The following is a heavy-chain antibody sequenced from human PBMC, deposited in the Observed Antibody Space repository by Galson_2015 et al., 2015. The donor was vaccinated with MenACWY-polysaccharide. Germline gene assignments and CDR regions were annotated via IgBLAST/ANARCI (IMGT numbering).Heavy chain of an antibody. CDR2: IGGEGYGGET. CDR3: TRDRRAGYCSSTSCYTPYYYFYYYMDV. V-gene: IGHV3-49*03. Sequence: SLRLSCAASGFTFCDYAMSWFRQAPGKGLEWVGFIGGEGYGGETEYAASVRVRFTISRDEYKSIAYLQMNSLKTEDTAVYYCTRDRRAGYCSSTSCYTPYYYFYYYMDVSGKGTTVTVSS. J-gene: IGHJ6*03. CDR1: GFTFCDYA. D-gene: IGHD2-2*02.